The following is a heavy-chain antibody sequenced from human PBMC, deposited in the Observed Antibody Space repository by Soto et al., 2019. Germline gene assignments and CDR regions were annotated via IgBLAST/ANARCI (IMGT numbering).Heavy chain of an antibody. CDR3: ARDSATAMVNYYYYGMDV. CDR2: ISSSGSTI. D-gene: IGHD5-18*01. Sequence: GGSLRLSCAASGFTFSDYYMSWIRQAPGKGLEWVSYISSSGSTIYYADSVKGRFTISRDNAKNSLYLQMNSLRAEDTAVYYCARDSATAMVNYYYYGMDVWGQGTTVTVSS. CDR1: GFTFSDYY. J-gene: IGHJ6*02. V-gene: IGHV3-11*01.